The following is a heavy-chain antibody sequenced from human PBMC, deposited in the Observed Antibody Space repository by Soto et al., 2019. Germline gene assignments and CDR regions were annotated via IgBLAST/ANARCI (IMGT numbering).Heavy chain of an antibody. CDR2: ISYDGSNK. D-gene: IGHD3-9*01. V-gene: IGHV3-30*18. J-gene: IGHJ4*02. CDR1: GFTFSSYG. Sequence: PGGSLRLSCAASGFTFSSYGMHWVRQAPGKGLEWVAVISYDGSNKYYADSVKGRFTISRDNSKNTLYLQMNSLRAEDTAVYYCAKTDYDIYSYFDYWGQGTLVPVSS. CDR3: AKTDYDIYSYFDY.